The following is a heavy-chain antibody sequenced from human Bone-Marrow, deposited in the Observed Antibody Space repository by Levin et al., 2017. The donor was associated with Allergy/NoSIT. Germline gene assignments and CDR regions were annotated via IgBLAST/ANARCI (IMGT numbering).Heavy chain of an antibody. Sequence: SETLSLTCSVSGGSIGTYYWNWIRQSPGKGLEYIGYVYVSGSTNYNPSLKRRATMSVDTSKNQFSLRLTSVTAAATAVYYCARGQAYYYDSSGYVNFDYWGQGTLVTVSS. D-gene: IGHD3-22*01. J-gene: IGHJ4*02. V-gene: IGHV4-59*01. CDR2: VYVSGST. CDR3: ARGQAYYYDSSGYVNFDY. CDR1: GGSIGTYY.